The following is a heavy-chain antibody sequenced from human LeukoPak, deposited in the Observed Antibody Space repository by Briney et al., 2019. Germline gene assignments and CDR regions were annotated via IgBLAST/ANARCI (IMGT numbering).Heavy chain of an antibody. V-gene: IGHV4-59*12. CDR1: GGSISTYY. Sequence: SETLSLTCTVSGGSISTYYWSWIRQPPGKGLEWIGYIYYTGGTNYNPSLKSRVTISVDKSKNQFSLNLRSVTAADTAIYYCARRITGILAPFDYWAQGTLVTVSS. CDR3: ARRITGILAPFDY. J-gene: IGHJ4*02. D-gene: IGHD1-20*01. CDR2: IYYTGGT.